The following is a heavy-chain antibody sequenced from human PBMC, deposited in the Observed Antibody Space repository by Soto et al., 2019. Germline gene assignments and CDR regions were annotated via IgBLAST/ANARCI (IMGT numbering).Heavy chain of an antibody. CDR2: INTNTGNP. CDR1: GYTFTSYA. J-gene: IGHJ6*02. V-gene: IGHV7-4-1*01. Sequence: ASVKVSCKASGYTFTSYAMNWVRQAPGQGLEWMGWINTNTGNPTYAQGFTGRFVFSLDTSVSTAYLQICSLKAEDTTVYYCASDGGGIAAAGHYDYYYGMDVWGQGTTVTVSS. CDR3: ASDGGGIAAAGHYDYYYGMDV. D-gene: IGHD6-13*01.